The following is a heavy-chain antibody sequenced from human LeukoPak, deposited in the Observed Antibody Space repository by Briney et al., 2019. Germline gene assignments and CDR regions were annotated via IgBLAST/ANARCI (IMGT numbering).Heavy chain of an antibody. J-gene: IGHJ5*02. CDR1: GYTFTSYY. V-gene: IGHV1-69*06. CDR3: ATTLADYGDTRYDWFDP. Sequence: ASVKVSCKASGYTFTSYYMHWVRQAPGQGLEWMGGIIPIFGTANYAQKFQGRVTITADKSTSTAYMELSSLRSEDTAVYYCATTLADYGDTRYDWFDPWGQGTLVTVSS. CDR2: IIPIFGTA. D-gene: IGHD4-17*01.